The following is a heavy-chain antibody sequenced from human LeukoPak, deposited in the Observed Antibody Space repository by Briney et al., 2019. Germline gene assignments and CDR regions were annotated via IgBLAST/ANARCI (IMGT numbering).Heavy chain of an antibody. CDR1: GFTFSSYA. CDR2: ISGSGGST. V-gene: IGHV3-23*01. CDR3: ANTKGGSYYFDY. J-gene: IGHJ4*02. Sequence: GGSLRLSCAASGFTFSSYAMSWVRQALGKGLEWVSAISGSGGSTYYADSVKGRFTISRDNSKNTLYLQMNSLRAEDTAVYYCANTKGGSYYFDYWGQGTLVTVSS. D-gene: IGHD1-26*01.